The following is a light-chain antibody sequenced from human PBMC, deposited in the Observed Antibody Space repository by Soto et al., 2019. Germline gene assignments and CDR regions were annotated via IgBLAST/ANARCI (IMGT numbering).Light chain of an antibody. CDR2: DVS. V-gene: IGLV2-14*01. CDR1: SSDVGGYNY. CDR3: SSYTSSSTG. J-gene: IGLJ2*01. Sequence: QSALTQPASVSGSPGQSITISCTATSSDVGGYNYVSWYQQHPGKAPKLMIYDVSNRPSGVSNRFSGSKSGNTASLTISGLQAEDEADYYCSSYTSSSTGFGGGTKLTVL.